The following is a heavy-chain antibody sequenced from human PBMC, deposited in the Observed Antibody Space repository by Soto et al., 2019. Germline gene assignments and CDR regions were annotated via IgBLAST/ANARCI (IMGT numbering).Heavy chain of an antibody. CDR3: AREVRRYGRYFDY. CDR2: TYYRSKWYN. CDR1: GDSVSSDSVA. J-gene: IGHJ4*02. D-gene: IGHD4-17*01. Sequence: SQTLSLTCAISGDSVSSDSVAWNWIRQSPSRGLEWLGRTYYRSKWYNDYAVSVKSRITISPDTSKNQFSLQLNSVTPEDTAVYYCAREVRRYGRYFDYWGPGTLVTVSS. V-gene: IGHV6-1*01.